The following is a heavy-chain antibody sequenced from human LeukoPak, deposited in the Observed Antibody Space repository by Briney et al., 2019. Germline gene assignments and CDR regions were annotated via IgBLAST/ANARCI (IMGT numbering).Heavy chain of an antibody. CDR1: GFTFSNSA. D-gene: IGHD3-22*01. CDR2: IIVGSGNT. CDR3: ARASYDSSDYEYFHH. J-gene: IGHJ1*01. Sequence: ASVKVSCKASGFTFSNSAMQWVRQARGQRLEWIGWIIVGSGNTHYAQNFQERLTITRDMSTNTAYMELSSLRSEDTAVYYCARASYDSSDYEYFHHWGQGTLVTVSS. V-gene: IGHV1-58*02.